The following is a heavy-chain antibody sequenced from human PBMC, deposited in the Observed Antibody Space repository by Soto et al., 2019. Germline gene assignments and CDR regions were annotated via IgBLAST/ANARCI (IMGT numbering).Heavy chain of an antibody. J-gene: IGHJ4*02. Sequence: GGSLRLSCAASGFTFDDYAMHWVRQAPGKGLEWVSGISWNSGSIGYADSVKGRFTISRDNAKNSLYLQMNSLRAEDTALYYCAKDMGDILTGYYGYWGQGTLVTVSS. CDR1: GFTFDDYA. CDR2: ISWNSGSI. CDR3: AKDMGDILTGYYGY. D-gene: IGHD3-9*01. V-gene: IGHV3-9*01.